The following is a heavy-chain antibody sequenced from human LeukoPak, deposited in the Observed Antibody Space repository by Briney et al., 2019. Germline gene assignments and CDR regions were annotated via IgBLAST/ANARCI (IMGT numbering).Heavy chain of an antibody. D-gene: IGHD4-17*01. CDR2: SSYDGSNT. CDR3: AKDPPPTVTTGY. Sequence: GRSLRLSCAASRFSFRSYDMHWVRQAPGKGLEWLAVSSYDGSNTYYTDSVKGRFTISRDNSKNTLYLQMNSLRAEDTAVYYCAKDPPPTVTTGYWGQGTLVTVSS. V-gene: IGHV3-30*18. J-gene: IGHJ4*02. CDR1: RFSFRSYD.